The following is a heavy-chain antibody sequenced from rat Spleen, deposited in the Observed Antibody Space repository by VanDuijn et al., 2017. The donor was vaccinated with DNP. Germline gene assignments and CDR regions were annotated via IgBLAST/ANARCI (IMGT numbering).Heavy chain of an antibody. CDR2: INYSGNT. D-gene: IGHD5-1*01. J-gene: IGHJ2*01. V-gene: IGHV3-4*01. CDR1: GYTITSGYD. Sequence: EIQLQESGPGLVKPSQSLSLTCSVTGYTITSGYDWSWIRKFQGNKMEWMGHINYSGNTNYNPSLKIRISITRDTSENQFFLQVNSVTPEDSATYYCAIQLGVFDYWGQGVMVTVSS. CDR3: AIQLGVFDY.